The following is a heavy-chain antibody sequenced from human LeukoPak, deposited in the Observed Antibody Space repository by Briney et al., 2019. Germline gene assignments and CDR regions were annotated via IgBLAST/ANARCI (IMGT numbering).Heavy chain of an antibody. CDR3: ARGNLLWFVNQYFDY. CDR1: GGTFSSYG. D-gene: IGHD3-10*01. J-gene: IGHJ4*02. V-gene: IGHV1-69*13. CDR2: IIPIFGTA. Sequence: SVKVSCKASGGTFSSYGISWVRQAPGQGLEWMGGIIPIFGTANYAQKFQGRVTITADESTSTAYMELSSLRSEDTAVYYCARGNLLWFVNQYFDYWGQGTLVTVSS.